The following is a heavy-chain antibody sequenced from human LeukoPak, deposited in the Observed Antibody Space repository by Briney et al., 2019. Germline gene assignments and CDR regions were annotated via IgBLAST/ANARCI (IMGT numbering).Heavy chain of an antibody. CDR2: ISSSSSYI. D-gene: IGHD2-8*02. V-gene: IGHV3-21*01. Sequence: GGSLRLSCAASGFTFSSYSMNWVRQAPGKGLEWVSSISSSSSYIYYADSVKGRFTISRDNAKNSLYLQMNSLRAEDTAVYYCASDYWDDNWFDPWGQGTLVTVSS. CDR1: GFTFSSYS. CDR3: ASDYWDDNWFDP. J-gene: IGHJ5*02.